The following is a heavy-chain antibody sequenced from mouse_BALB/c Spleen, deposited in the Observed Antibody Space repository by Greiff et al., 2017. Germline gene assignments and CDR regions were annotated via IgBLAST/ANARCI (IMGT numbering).Heavy chain of an antibody. V-gene: IGHV5-4*02. CDR1: GFTFSDYY. CDR3: ARAAWFDY. J-gene: IGHJ3*01. Sequence: EVQVVESGGGLVKPGGSLKLSCAASGFTFSDYYMYWVRQTPEKRLEWVATISDGGSYTYYPDSVKGRFTISRDNAKNNLYLQMSSLKSEDTAMYYCARAAWFDYWGQGTLVTVSA. CDR2: ISDGGSYT.